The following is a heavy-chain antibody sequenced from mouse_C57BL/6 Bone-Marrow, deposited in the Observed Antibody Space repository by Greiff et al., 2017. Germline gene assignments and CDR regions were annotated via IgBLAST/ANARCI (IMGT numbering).Heavy chain of an antibody. CDR3: ARPYYGSSPWFAY. CDR2: ISSGSSTI. V-gene: IGHV5-17*01. J-gene: IGHJ3*01. CDR1: GFTFSDYG. Sequence: EVKVVESGGGLVKPGGSLKLSCAASGFTFSDYGMHWVRQAPEKGLEWVAYISSGSSTIYYADTVKGRFTISRDNAKNTLFLQMTSLRSEDTAMYYCARPYYGSSPWFAYWGQGTLVTVSA. D-gene: IGHD1-1*01.